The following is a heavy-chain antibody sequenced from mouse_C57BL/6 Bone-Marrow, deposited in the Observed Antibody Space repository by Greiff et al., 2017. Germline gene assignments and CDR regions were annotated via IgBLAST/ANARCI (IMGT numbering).Heavy chain of an antibody. J-gene: IGHJ2*01. CDR3: ARGDYYGSSWGRDY. Sequence: QVQLQQSGAELARPGASVKMSCKASGYTFTSYTMHWVKQRPGQGLEWIGYINPSSGYTKYNQKFKDKATLTADKSSSTAYMQLSSLTSEDSAVXYCARGDYYGSSWGRDYWGQGTTVTVSS. CDR2: INPSSGYT. D-gene: IGHD1-1*01. CDR1: GYTFTSYT. V-gene: IGHV1-4*01.